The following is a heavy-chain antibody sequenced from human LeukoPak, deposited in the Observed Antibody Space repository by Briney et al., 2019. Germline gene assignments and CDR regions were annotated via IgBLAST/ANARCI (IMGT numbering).Heavy chain of an antibody. CDR1: GGSFSGYY. CDR3: ARGYRAHQTFYSYHYFDY. D-gene: IGHD2-15*01. Sequence: SETLSLTCAVYGGSFSGYYWNWIRQPPGKGLEWIGEINHFGSNNYNPSLKSGVTISGETSKKQFSLKGDSVTSADTAMYYCARGYRAHQTFYSYHYFDYWAQGTLVTVSS. V-gene: IGHV4-34*01. J-gene: IGHJ4*02. CDR2: INHFGSN.